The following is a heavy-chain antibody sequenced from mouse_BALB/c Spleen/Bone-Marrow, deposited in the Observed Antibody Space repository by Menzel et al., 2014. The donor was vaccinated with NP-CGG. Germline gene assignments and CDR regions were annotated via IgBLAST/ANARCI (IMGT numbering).Heavy chain of an antibody. CDR3: ARGRGWYLDY. CDR1: GYAISSYW. CDR2: IYPGDGDT. Sequence: QVHVKQSGAELVRPGSSVKISRKASGYAISSYWMNWVKQRPGQGLEWIGQIYPGDGDTNYNGKFKGKATLTADKSSSTAYMQISSLTSEDSAVYFCARGRGWYLDYWGQGTTLTVSS. V-gene: IGHV1-80*01. D-gene: IGHD2-3*01. J-gene: IGHJ2*01.